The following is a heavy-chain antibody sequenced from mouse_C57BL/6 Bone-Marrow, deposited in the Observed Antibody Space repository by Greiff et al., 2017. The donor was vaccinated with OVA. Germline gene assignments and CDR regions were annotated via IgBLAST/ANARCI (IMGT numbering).Heavy chain of an antibody. CDR1: GYTFTEYT. J-gene: IGHJ1*03. Sequence: VKLMESGAELVKPGASVKLSCKASGYTFTEYTIPWVKQRSGQGLEWIGWFYPGSGSIKYNEKFKDKATLTADKSSSTVYMELSRLTSEDSAVYFCARHEEGDWYFDVWGTGTTVTVSS. CDR3: ARHEEGDWYFDV. CDR2: FYPGSGSI. V-gene: IGHV1-62-2*01.